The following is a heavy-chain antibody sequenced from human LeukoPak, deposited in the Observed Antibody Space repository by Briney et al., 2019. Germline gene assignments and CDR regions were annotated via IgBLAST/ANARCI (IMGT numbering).Heavy chain of an antibody. CDR1: GYSISSGYY. CDR2: IYHSGST. J-gene: IGHJ6*03. V-gene: IGHV4-38-2*01. D-gene: IGHD6-13*01. CDR3: ARSSWSYYYYYMDV. Sequence: PSETLSLTCAVSGYSISSGYYWGWIRQPPGKGLEWIGSIYHSGSTYYSPSLGSRVTISVDTSKNQFSLKLSSVTAADTAVYHCARSSWSYYYYYMDVWGKGTTVTVS.